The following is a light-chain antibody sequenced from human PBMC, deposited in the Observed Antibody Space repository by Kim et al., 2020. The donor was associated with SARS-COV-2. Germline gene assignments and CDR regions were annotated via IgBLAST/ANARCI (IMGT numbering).Light chain of an antibody. J-gene: IGKJ3*01. Sequence: DIQMTQSPSSLSASVGDRVTITCRTTQSISSHLNWYQQKPGRAPKLLISAASTLQGGVPSRFSGSGSETEFTLTISSLQPDDFATYFCQQSYITPFTFGAGTKVDIK. CDR2: AAS. V-gene: IGKV1-39*01. CDR3: QQSYITPFT. CDR1: QSISSH.